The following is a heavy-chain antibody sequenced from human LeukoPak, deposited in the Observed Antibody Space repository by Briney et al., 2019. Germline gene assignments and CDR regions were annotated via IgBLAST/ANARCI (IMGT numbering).Heavy chain of an antibody. CDR1: GFTFSSYG. Sequence: GGSLRLSCAASGFTFSSYGMHWVRQAPGKWLEWVAVIWYDGSNKYYADSVKGRFTISRDNSKNTLYLQMNSLRAEDTAVYYCARSHSLPLYYYYYGMDVWGQGTTVTVSS. D-gene: IGHD3-3*02. V-gene: IGHV3-33*01. CDR2: IWYDGSNK. CDR3: ARSHSLPLYYYYYGMDV. J-gene: IGHJ6*02.